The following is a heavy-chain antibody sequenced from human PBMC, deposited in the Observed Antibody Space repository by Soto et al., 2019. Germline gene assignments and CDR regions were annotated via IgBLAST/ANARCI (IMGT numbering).Heavy chain of an antibody. CDR2: IIPIFRTA. Sequence: SVKVSCKASGGTFSSYAISWVRQAPGQGLERMGGIIPIFRTANYAQKFQGRVTITADESTSTSYMEMSGLRSEDTAVYYCARAPNDSSAYYHHYYYGMDVWGQGTTVTVSS. CDR3: ARAPNDSSAYYHHYYYGMDV. CDR1: GGTFSSYA. J-gene: IGHJ6*02. D-gene: IGHD3-22*01. V-gene: IGHV1-69*13.